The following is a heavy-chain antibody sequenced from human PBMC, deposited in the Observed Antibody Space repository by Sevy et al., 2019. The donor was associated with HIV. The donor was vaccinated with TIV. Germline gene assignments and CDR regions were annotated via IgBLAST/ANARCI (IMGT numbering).Heavy chain of an antibody. V-gene: IGHV1-8*01. CDR3: ARGGQRGYYYDSSGYYDAFDI. Sequence: ASVKVSCKASGYTFTSYDINWVRQATGQGLEWMGWMNPNSGNTGYAQKFQGRGTMTRNTSISTAYMELSSLRSEDTAEYYCARGGQRGYYYDSSGYYDAFDIWGQGTMVTVSS. J-gene: IGHJ3*02. CDR1: GYTFTSYD. CDR2: MNPNSGNT. D-gene: IGHD3-22*01.